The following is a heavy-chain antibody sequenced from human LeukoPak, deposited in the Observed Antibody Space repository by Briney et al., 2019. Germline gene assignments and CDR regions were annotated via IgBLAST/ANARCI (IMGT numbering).Heavy chain of an antibody. J-gene: IGHJ6*03. Sequence: RAGGSLRLSCVVSGLSFGDSYMTWIRQTPGMGLESLAYISGSGHDIYYADSVKGRFTISRDNAKNSLYLQMNSLRAEDTAVYYCARVLRYCSGGNCYSGGLGYMDVWGKGTTVTISS. CDR2: ISGSGHDI. V-gene: IGHV3-11*01. D-gene: IGHD2-15*01. CDR3: ARVLRYCSGGNCYSGGLGYMDV. CDR1: GLSFGDSY.